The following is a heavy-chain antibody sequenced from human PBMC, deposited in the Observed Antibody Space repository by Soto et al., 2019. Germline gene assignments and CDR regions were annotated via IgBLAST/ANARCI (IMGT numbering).Heavy chain of an antibody. CDR1: CYIFTSYG. D-gene: IGHD3-10*01. J-gene: IGHJ6*02. CDR3: ARDQGREYGSGTIYGMDV. V-gene: IGHV1-18*01. Sequence: SVKVSFTAFCYIFTSYGISWVRQAPGQGLEWMGWISAYNGNTNYAQKLQGRVTMTTDTSTSTAYMELGSLKSDDTAVYYCARDQGREYGSGTIYGMDVWGQGSTVTVSS. CDR2: ISAYNGNT.